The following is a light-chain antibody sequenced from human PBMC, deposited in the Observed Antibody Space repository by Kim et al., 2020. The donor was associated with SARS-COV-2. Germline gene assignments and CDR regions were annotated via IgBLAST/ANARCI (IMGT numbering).Light chain of an antibody. J-gene: IGKJ2*01. Sequence: WSPGERATPPCRAGQMVSSSDLAWYQQKPGQAPRLLIDGASSRATGIPDRFSGSRSGTDFTLTISRLEPEDFAVYYCQQYGSSPYTFGQGTKLEIK. CDR3: QQYGSSPYT. CDR2: GAS. CDR1: QMVSSSD. V-gene: IGKV3-20*01.